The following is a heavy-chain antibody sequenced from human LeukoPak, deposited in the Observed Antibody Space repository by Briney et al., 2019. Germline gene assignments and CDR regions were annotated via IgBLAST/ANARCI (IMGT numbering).Heavy chain of an antibody. CDR3: AALARDY. D-gene: IGHD3-3*02. CDR2: IHNDGST. V-gene: IGHV3-53*01. J-gene: IGHJ4*02. CDR1: GFIVSSNY. Sequence: GGSLRLSCAASGFIVSSNYMTWVHQAPGEGLEWVSVIHNDGSTYYTDSVKRRFTISRDNSKNTLYLQMNSLRVEDTAVYYCAALARDYWGQGTLVTVSS.